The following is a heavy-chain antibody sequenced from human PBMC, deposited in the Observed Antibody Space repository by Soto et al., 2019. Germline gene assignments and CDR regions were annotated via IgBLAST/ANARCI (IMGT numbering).Heavy chain of an antibody. CDR2: IGTAGDT. CDR3: ARPLHSGSYWAVDASDI. D-gene: IGHD1-26*01. CDR1: GFTFSSYD. J-gene: IGHJ3*02. V-gene: IGHV3-13*01. Sequence: GGSLRLSCAASGFTFSSYDMHWVRQATGKGLEWVSAIGTAGDTYYPGSVKGRFTISRENAKNSLYLQMNSLRAEDTAVYYCARPLHSGSYWAVDASDIWGQGTMVIVSS.